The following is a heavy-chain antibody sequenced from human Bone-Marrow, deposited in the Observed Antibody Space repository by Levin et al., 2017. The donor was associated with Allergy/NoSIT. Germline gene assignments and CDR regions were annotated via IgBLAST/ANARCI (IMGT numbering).Heavy chain of an antibody. V-gene: IGHV1-69*13. CDR1: GGTFSTFA. CDR3: ARVLAPGQYDAFDV. Sequence: SVKVSCRASGGTFSTFAINWVRQAPGQGLEWMGGIIPIFGSPTYAQRFQGRVTITADESTTTTYMELSSLMSDDTAVYYCARVLAPGQYDAFDVWGQGTVVSVSS. J-gene: IGHJ3*01. CDR2: IIPIFGSP.